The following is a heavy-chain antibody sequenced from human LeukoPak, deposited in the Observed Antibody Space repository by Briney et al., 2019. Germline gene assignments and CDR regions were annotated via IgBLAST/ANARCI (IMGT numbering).Heavy chain of an antibody. CDR2: IYYSGST. V-gene: IGHV4-59*01. D-gene: IGHD2-2*01. CDR3: ARVSCSSTSCYEDYYYYHGMDV. J-gene: IGHJ6*02. CDR1: GGSISSYY. Sequence: SETLSLTCTVSGGSISSYYWSWIRQPPGKGLEWIGYIYYSGSTNYNPSLKSRVTISVDTSKNQFSLKLSSVTAADTAVYYCARVSCSSTSCYEDYYYYHGMDVWGQGTTVTVSS.